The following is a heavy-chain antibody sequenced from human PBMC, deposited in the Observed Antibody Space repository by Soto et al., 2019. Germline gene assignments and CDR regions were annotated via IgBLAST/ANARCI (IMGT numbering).Heavy chain of an antibody. Sequence: EVQLLESGGGLVQPGGSLRLSCAASGFTFSSYAMSWVRQAPGKGLEWVSAISGSGGSTYYADSVKGRFTISRDNSKNTLYLQMNSLRAEDTAVYYCAKSLYCSSTSCPERHYYYGMDVWGQGTTVTVSS. V-gene: IGHV3-23*01. D-gene: IGHD2-2*01. J-gene: IGHJ6*02. CDR3: AKSLYCSSTSCPERHYYYGMDV. CDR1: GFTFSSYA. CDR2: ISGSGGST.